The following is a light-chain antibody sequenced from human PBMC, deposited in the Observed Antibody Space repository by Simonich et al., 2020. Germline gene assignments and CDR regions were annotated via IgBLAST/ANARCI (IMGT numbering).Light chain of an antibody. Sequence: NFMLTQPHSVSESPGQTVTISCTRSSGSIASNYVQWYQQRPGRSPTTVIYEDNQRPSGVPDRFSGSIDSSSNSASLTISGLKTEDEADYYCQSYDSSNHEVFGGGTKLTVL. CDR3: QSYDSSNHEV. V-gene: IGLV6-57*01. CDR2: EDN. J-gene: IGLJ3*02. CDR1: SGSIASNY.